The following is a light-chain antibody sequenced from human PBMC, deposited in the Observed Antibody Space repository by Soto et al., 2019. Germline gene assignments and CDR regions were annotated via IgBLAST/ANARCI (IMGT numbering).Light chain of an antibody. Sequence: QSVLTQPPSASGPPGHSVTISCTGTSSDVGAYNYVSWYQQLPGKAPKLIIYEVSKRPSGVPDRFSGSKSGNTASLTVSGLQAEDEADYYCTSYAGTYSFFYVFGTGTKVTVL. CDR3: TSYAGTYSFFYV. J-gene: IGLJ1*01. V-gene: IGLV2-8*01. CDR2: EVS. CDR1: SSDVGAYNY.